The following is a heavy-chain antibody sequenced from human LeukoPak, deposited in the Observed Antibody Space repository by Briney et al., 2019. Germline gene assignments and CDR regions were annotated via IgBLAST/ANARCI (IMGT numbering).Heavy chain of an antibody. D-gene: IGHD3-16*02. J-gene: IGHJ4*02. CDR3: ARNMITFGGVIGHFDY. Sequence: PGGSLRLSCEASGFTFSSYSMNWVRQAPGKGLEWVSSISSSSSYIYYADSVKGRFTISRDNAKNSLYLQMNSLRAEDTAVYYCARNMITFGGVIGHFDYWGQGTLVTVSS. CDR1: GFTFSSYS. CDR2: ISSSSSYI. V-gene: IGHV3-21*01.